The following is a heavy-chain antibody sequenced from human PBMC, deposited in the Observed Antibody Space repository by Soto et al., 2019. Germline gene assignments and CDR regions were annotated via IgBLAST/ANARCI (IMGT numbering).Heavy chain of an antibody. CDR3: ARVYSSGSYYDKRATWGMDV. Sequence: QVQLVQSGAEVKKPGSSVKVSCKASGGTFSSYTISWVRQAPGQGLEWMRRIIPILGIANYAQKFQGRVTITADKSTSTAYMELSSLRSEDTAVYYCARVYSSGSYYDKRATWGMDVWGKGTTVTVSS. D-gene: IGHD3-10*01. J-gene: IGHJ6*04. CDR2: IIPILGIA. V-gene: IGHV1-69*02. CDR1: GGTFSSYT.